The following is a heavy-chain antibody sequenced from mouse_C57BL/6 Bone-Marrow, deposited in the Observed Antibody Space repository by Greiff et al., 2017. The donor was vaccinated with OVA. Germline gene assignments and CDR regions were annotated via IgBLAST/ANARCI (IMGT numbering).Heavy chain of an antibody. Sequence: VQLQQPGAELVKPGASVKLSCKASGYTFTSYWMHWVKQRPGQGLEWIGMIHPNSGSTNYNEKFKSKATLTVDKSSSTAYMQLSSLTSEDAAVYYCARSTELKTPYAYWGQGTLVTVSA. CDR1: GYTFTSYW. D-gene: IGHD1-3*01. V-gene: IGHV1-64*01. CDR2: IHPNSGST. CDR3: ARSTELKTPYAY. J-gene: IGHJ3*01.